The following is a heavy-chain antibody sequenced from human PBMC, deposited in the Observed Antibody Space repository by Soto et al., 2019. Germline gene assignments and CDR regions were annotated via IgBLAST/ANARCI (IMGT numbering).Heavy chain of an antibody. D-gene: IGHD3-16*01. V-gene: IGHV3-33*03. CDR2: VWYDGRQK. CDR1: GFTFTTYV. CDR3: APEPLVSSWRLGRWGIDN. J-gene: IGHJ4*02. Sequence: RLSGATSGFTFTTYVMHWDRQTPGKALEWVANVWYDGRQKWYADLAKGRFTISRDNSENTVSLQMSSLRVEDTAVNYCAPEPLVSSWRLGRWGIDNWGQGILVTVSS.